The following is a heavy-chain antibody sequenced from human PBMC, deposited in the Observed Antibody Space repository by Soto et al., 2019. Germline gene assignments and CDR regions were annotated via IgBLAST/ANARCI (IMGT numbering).Heavy chain of an antibody. Sequence: QVQLVESGGGVVQPGRSLRLSCAASGFTFDSYGMHWVRQAPGKGLEWVAVISSDGNNKYYADSVKGRFTISRDNFKNTLYLQMSSLRADDPAVYYCAKDLLPNTVTTCGSWGQGTLVNVSS. CDR2: ISSDGNNK. CDR3: AKDLLPNTVTTCGS. J-gene: IGHJ5*02. CDR1: GFTFDSYG. V-gene: IGHV3-30*18. D-gene: IGHD4-17*01.